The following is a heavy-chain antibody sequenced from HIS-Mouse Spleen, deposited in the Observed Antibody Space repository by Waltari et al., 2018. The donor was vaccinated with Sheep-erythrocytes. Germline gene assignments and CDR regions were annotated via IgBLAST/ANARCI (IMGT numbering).Heavy chain of an antibody. CDR2: ISSRSSYI. CDR1: GFTFSSYS. V-gene: IGHV3-21*01. CDR3: ARDTGTDAFDI. J-gene: IGHJ3*02. Sequence: EVQLVESGGGLVKPGGSLRLSCAASGFTFSSYSMNWVRQAPGKGVEAVSSISSRSSYISYADSVKCRFTISRDNAKNSLYLKMNSLRAEGTAVYYCARDTGTDAFDIWGQGTMVTVSS. D-gene: IGHD1-1*01.